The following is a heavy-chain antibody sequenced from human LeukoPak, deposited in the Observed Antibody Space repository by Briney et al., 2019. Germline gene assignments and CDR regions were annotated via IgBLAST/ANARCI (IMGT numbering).Heavy chain of an antibody. CDR2: IYYSGNT. Sequence: PSETLSLTCTVSGGSISSSSYYWGWIRQPPGKGLEWIGSIYYSGNTYYNPSLKSRVTISVDTSKNQFSLKLSSVTAADTAVYYCARRRIEYSSSSFDYWGQGTLVTVSS. D-gene: IGHD6-6*01. J-gene: IGHJ4*02. CDR1: GGSISSSSYY. CDR3: ARRRIEYSSSSFDY. V-gene: IGHV4-39*07.